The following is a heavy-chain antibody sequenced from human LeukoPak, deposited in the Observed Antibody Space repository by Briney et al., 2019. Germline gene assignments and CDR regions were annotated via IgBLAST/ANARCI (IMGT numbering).Heavy chain of an antibody. J-gene: IGHJ4*02. V-gene: IGHV3-21*01. CDR3: ARVFVAAAGSFPFDY. CDR2: ISSSSSYI. CDR1: GFTFSSYS. Sequence: PGGSLRLSCAASGFTFSSYSMNWVRQAPGKGLEWVSSISSSSSYIYYADSVKGRFTISRDNAKNSLYLQMNSLRAEDTAVYYCARVFVAAAGSFPFDYWGQGTLVTVSS. D-gene: IGHD6-13*01.